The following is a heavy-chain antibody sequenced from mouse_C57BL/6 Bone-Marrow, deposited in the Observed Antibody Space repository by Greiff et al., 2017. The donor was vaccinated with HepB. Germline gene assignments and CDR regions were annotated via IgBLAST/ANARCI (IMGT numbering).Heavy chain of an antibody. V-gene: IGHV1-81*01. Sequence: VKLMESGAELARPGASVKLSCKASGYTFTSYGISWVKQRTGQGLEWIGEIYPRSGNTYYNEKFKGKATLTADKSSSTAYMELRSLTSEDSAVYFCARGTGPYFDYWGQGTTLTVSS. CDR2: IYPRSGNT. D-gene: IGHD4-1*01. CDR3: ARGTGPYFDY. CDR1: GYTFTSYG. J-gene: IGHJ2*01.